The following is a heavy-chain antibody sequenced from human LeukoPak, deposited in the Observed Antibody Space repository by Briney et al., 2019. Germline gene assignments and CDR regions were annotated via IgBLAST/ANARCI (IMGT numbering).Heavy chain of an antibody. CDR2: INPSGGST. J-gene: IGHJ5*02. D-gene: IGHD5-12*01. Sequence: ASVKVSCKASGYTFTSYYMHWVRQAPGQGLEWMGIINPSGGSTSYAQKFQGRVTMTRDTSTSTAYMELRSLRSDDTAVYYCAREGYRNWFDPWGQGTLVTVSS. CDR3: AREGYRNWFDP. V-gene: IGHV1-46*01. CDR1: GYTFTSYY.